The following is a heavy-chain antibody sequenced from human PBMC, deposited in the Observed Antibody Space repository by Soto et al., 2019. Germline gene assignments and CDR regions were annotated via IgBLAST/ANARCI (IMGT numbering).Heavy chain of an antibody. CDR1: GFALGTSGVG. V-gene: IGHV2-5*02. D-gene: IGHD3-10*01. Sequence: QITLKESGPTLVKPTQTLTLTCTFSGFALGTSGVGVGWIRQPPGKALEWVALIYWDDYKHFSPSLESRLTTIKDSSQSLVVPTMTDMDPVETATYYCADKGSGLYPLDCWRQGIMVTASS. J-gene: IGHJ4*02. CDR2: IYWDDYK. CDR3: ADKGSGLYPLDC.